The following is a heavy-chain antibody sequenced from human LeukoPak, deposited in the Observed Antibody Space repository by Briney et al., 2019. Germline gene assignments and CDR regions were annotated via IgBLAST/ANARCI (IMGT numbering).Heavy chain of an antibody. V-gene: IGHV1-8*01. CDR1: GCTFTSYD. CDR2: MNPNSGNT. CDR3: ARGNYDILTGYYPDY. Sequence: ASVKVSCKASGCTFTSYDINWVRQATGQGLEWMGWMNPNSGNTGYAQKFQGRVTMTRNTSISTAYMELSSLRSEDTVVYYCARGNYDILTGYYPDYWGQGTLVTVSS. D-gene: IGHD3-9*01. J-gene: IGHJ4*02.